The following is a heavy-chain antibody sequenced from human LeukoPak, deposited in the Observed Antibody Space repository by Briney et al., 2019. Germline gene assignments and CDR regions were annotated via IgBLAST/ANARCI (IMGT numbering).Heavy chain of an antibody. CDR1: GYTLTELS. CDR2: FDPEDGET. CDR3: ATAPAGCSSTSCYTRFGY. J-gene: IGHJ4*02. Sequence: ASVKLSCKVSGYTLTELSMHWVRQAPGKGLEWMGGFDPEDGETIYAQKFQGRVTMTEDTSTDTAYMELSSLRSEDTAVYYCATAPAGCSSTSCYTRFGYWGQGTLVTVSS. V-gene: IGHV1-24*01. D-gene: IGHD2-2*02.